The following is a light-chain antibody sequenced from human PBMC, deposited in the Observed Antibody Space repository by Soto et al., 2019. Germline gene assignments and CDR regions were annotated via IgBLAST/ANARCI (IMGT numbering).Light chain of an antibody. CDR1: QGIRNE. V-gene: IGKV1-6*01. CDR2: AAS. CDR3: LPDYNYPRT. Sequence: AIQMTQSPSSLSASVGDRVTITCRASQGIRNELGWYQQKPGKAPKFLIYAASSLQSGVTSRFSGSGSGTDFTLTISSLQPEDFATYYCLPDYNYPRTFGQGTKVEIK. J-gene: IGKJ1*01.